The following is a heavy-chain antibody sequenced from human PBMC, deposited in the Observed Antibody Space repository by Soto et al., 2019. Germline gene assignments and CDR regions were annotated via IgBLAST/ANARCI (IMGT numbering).Heavy chain of an antibody. CDR1: GFTFSSYG. CDR2: IWYDGSNK. D-gene: IGHD3-3*01. J-gene: IGHJ6*03. CDR3: ARDRDLIYYYYYMDV. V-gene: IGHV3-33*01. Sequence: GGSLRLSCAASGFTFSSYGMHWVRQAPGKGLEWVAVIWYDGSNKYYADSVKGRFTISRDNSKNTLYLQMNSLRAEDTAVYYCARDRDLIYYYYYMDVWGKGTTVTVSS.